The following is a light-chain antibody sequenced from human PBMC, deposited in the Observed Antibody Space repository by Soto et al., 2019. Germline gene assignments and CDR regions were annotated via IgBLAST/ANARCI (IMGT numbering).Light chain of an antibody. CDR2: DVS. V-gene: IGLV2-14*03. CDR3: SSSTSSSSFDV. J-gene: IGLJ1*01. CDR1: NSDFGNYDF. Sequence: QSVLTQPASVSGSPGQSITISCTGANSDFGNYDFVSWYRQHPGEAPKVLIFDVSNRPSGISNRFSGSKSGNTASLTIYGLQAEDEADYFCSSSTSSSSFDVFGTWTKVTVL.